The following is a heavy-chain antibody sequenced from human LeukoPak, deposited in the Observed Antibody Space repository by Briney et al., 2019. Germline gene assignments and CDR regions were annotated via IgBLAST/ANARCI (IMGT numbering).Heavy chain of an antibody. CDR1: GFTFSNYA. CDR3: ARVVAVAGEVDY. D-gene: IGHD6-19*01. J-gene: IGHJ4*02. V-gene: IGHV3-53*01. CDR2: IYSGGST. Sequence: GGSLRLSCVVSGFTFSNYAMSWVRQAPGKGLEWVSVIYSGGSTYYADSVKGRFTISRDNSKNTLYLQMNSLRAEDTAVYYCARVVAVAGEVDYWGQGTLVTVSS.